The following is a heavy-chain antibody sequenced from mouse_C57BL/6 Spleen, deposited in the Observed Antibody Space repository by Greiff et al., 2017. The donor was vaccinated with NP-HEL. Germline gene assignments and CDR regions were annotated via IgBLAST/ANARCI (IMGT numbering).Heavy chain of an antibody. CDR1: GFTFSSYT. Sequence: EVKLVESGGGLVKPGGSLKLSCAASGFTFSSYTMSWVRQTPEKRLEWVATISGGGGNTYYPDSVKGRFTISRDNAKNTLYLQMSSLRSEDTALYYCARWDDYSNHGAMDYWGQGTSVTVSS. CDR2: ISGGGGNT. V-gene: IGHV5-9*01. D-gene: IGHD2-5*01. CDR3: ARWDDYSNHGAMDY. J-gene: IGHJ4*01.